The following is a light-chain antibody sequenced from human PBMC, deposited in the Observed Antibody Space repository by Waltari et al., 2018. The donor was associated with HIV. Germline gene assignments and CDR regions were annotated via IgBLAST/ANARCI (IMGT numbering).Light chain of an antibody. CDR2: GAF. Sequence: DIQMTQSPSSLSASVGDTVTISCRASQDINSWLAWYQQRAGRAPRLLISGAFTLQSGVPSRFSDNGSVTDFTLTISSLQPEDFATYFCQQSNSFPLTFGPGTRLEVK. J-gene: IGKJ5*01. V-gene: IGKV1-12*01. CDR1: QDINSW. CDR3: QQSNSFPLT.